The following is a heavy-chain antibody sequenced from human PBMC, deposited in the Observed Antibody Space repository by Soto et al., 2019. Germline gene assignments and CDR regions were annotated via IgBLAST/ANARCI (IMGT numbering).Heavy chain of an antibody. D-gene: IGHD4-17*01. CDR3: ARDPAGDYGH. CDR1: GGSVSDYY. J-gene: IGHJ4*02. CDR2: IHERGVT. Sequence: SETLSLTCNVSGGSVSDYYWSWIRQAPGKGLEWIGYIHERGVTNYNPSLKSRVTMSVDTSKNRFSLTLRSVHTADTAIYFCARDPAGDYGHWGRGTLVTVS. V-gene: IGHV4-59*02.